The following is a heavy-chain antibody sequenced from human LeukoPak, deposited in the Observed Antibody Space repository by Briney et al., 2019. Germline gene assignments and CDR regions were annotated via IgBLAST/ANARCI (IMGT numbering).Heavy chain of an antibody. V-gene: IGHV1-2*02. D-gene: IGHD6-13*01. CDR2: INPNSGGT. CDR1: GYTFTVYY. J-gene: IGHJ4*02. CDR3: ARRGIAAAGIDY. Sequence: ASVTVSCKASGYTFTVYYMHWVRQAPGQGLEWMGWINPNSGGTNYAQKFQGRVTMTRDTSISTAYMELSRLRSDDTAVYYCARRGIAAAGIDYWGQGTLVTVSS.